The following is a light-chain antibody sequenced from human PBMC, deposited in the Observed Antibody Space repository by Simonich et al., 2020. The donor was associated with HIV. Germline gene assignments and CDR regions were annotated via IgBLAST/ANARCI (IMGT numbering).Light chain of an antibody. V-gene: IGLV2-23*01. J-gene: IGLJ3*02. Sequence: QSALTQPASVLGSPGQSITISCTGTSSDFGGYDYVSWYQQHPGKAPKLMSHEGSQRPSGVSNRFSGSKSGNTASLTLSGLQAEDEADYYCCSYAGTGTWVFGGGTKLTVL. CDR3: CSYAGTGTWV. CDR1: SSDFGGYDY. CDR2: EGS.